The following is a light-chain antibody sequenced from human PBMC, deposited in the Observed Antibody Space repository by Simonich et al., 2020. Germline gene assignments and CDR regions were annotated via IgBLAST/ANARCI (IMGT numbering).Light chain of an antibody. CDR3: QQYDNLPFT. CDR1: QNISNY. CDR2: DAS. J-gene: IGKJ3*01. V-gene: IGKV1-33*01. Sequence: DLQMTQSPSSLSASVGDRVTNTCQASQNISNYLNWYQQKPGKAPKLLIYDASNLETGVPSRFSGSGSGTDFTFTISSLQPEDIATYYCQQYDNLPFTFGPGTKVDIK.